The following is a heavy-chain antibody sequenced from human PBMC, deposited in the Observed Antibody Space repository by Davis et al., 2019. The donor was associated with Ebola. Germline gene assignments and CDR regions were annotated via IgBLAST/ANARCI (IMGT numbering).Heavy chain of an antibody. CDR3: ARDWDYYGSGSYYNGRGYYYYYGMDV. J-gene: IGHJ6*02. CDR2: IYYSGST. Sequence: SETLSLTCTVSGGSISSGDYYWSWIRQPPGKGLEWIGYIYYSGSTYYNPSLKSRVTISVDTSKNQFSLKLSSVTAADTAVYYCARDWDYYGSGSYYNGRGYYYYYGMDVWGQGTTVTVSS. V-gene: IGHV4-30-4*01. D-gene: IGHD3-10*01. CDR1: GGSISSGDYY.